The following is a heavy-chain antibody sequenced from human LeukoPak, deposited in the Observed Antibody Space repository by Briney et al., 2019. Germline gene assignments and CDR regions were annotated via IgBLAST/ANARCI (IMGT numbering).Heavy chain of an antibody. Sequence: SETLSLTCAVYGCSFNAYNWTWIRQPPRKGLERNAKFHHGGITNYNPSLKSRVTMSVDMSRIHISLKVTSVTAADTAVYYCARGRSIIFMIIVVFKYWGQGTLVTVSS. D-gene: IGHD3-22*01. CDR1: GCSFNAYN. V-gene: IGHV4-34*01. J-gene: IGHJ4*02. CDR2: FHHGGIT. CDR3: ARGRSIIFMIIVVFKY.